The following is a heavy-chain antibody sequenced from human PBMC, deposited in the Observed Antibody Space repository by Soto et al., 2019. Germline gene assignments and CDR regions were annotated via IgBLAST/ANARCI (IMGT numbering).Heavy chain of an antibody. Sequence: GGSLRLSCAASGFTFNNYGMHWVRQAPGKGLEWVAVMSYDGSNKYYADSVKGRFTVSRDNSKNTLYLQMNSLRAKDTAVYYCAMEYCSSTSCYRDYWGQGTLVTVSS. D-gene: IGHD2-2*02. CDR2: MSYDGSNK. CDR3: AMEYCSSTSCYRDY. J-gene: IGHJ4*02. V-gene: IGHV3-30*03. CDR1: GFTFNNYG.